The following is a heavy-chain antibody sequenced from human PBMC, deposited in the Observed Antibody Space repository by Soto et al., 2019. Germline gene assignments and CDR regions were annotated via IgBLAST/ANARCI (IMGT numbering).Heavy chain of an antibody. V-gene: IGHV3-30-3*01. CDR3: ARESGSYYAGTLSVDY. CDR1: GFTFSSYA. D-gene: IGHD1-26*01. Sequence: QVQLVESGGGVVQPGRSLRLSCAASGFTFSSYAMHWVRQAPGKGLEWVAVISYDGSNKYYADSVKGRFTISGDNSKNTLYLQMNSLRAEDTAVYYCARESGSYYAGTLSVDYWGQGTLVTVSS. CDR2: ISYDGSNK. J-gene: IGHJ4*02.